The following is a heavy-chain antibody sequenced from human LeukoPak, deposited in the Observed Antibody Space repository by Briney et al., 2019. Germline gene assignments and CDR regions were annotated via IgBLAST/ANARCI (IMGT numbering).Heavy chain of an antibody. CDR2: ISGSGDST. D-gene: IGHD4-11*01. V-gene: IGHV3-23*01. CDR1: GFIFNIYA. Sequence: GGSLRLSCTASGFIFNIYAMSWVRQAPGKGLEWVSGISGSGDSTHYADSVKGRFTISRDNSKNTLYLQMKSLRAEDMAVYYCAKDRTIVTTYYNYYMDVWGKGTTVTVSS. J-gene: IGHJ6*03. CDR3: AKDRTIVTTYYNYYMDV.